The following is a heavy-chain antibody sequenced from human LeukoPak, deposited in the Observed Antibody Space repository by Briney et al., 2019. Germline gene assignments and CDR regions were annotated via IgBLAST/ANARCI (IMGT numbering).Heavy chain of an antibody. Sequence: GGSLRLSCAASGXTFSTYSVNWVRQAPGKGLEWVSYISSRTISYADSVKGRFTISRDNAKNSLYLQINSLRDEDTAVYYCVRDYQFYFDYWGQGTLVTVSS. CDR3: VRDYQFYFDY. V-gene: IGHV3-48*02. J-gene: IGHJ4*02. CDR2: ISSRTI. D-gene: IGHD3-16*02. CDR1: GXTFSTYS.